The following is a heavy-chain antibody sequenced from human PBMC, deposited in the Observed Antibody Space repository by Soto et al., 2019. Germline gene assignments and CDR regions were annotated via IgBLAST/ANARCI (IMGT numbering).Heavy chain of an antibody. CDR1: GFTFSSYG. V-gene: IGHV3-30*18. D-gene: IGHD1-26*01. Sequence: GGSLRLSCAASGFTFSSYGMHWVRQAPGKGLEWVAVISYDGSNKYYADSVKGRFTISRDNSKNTLYLQMNSLRAEDTAVYYCAKDLSEWELLPDGPFDYWGQGTLVTVSS. J-gene: IGHJ4*02. CDR3: AKDLSEWELLPDGPFDY. CDR2: ISYDGSNK.